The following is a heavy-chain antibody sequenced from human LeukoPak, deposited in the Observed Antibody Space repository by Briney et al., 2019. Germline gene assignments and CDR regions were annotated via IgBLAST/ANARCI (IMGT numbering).Heavy chain of an antibody. J-gene: IGHJ4*02. CDR2: ISAYNGDT. D-gene: IGHD3-10*01. CDR3: AFRGVIPNYFDY. V-gene: IGHV1-18*01. Sequence: ASVKVSYKASGYTFKTYSFTWVRQAPGQGLEWMGRISAYNGDTNYAQKFQGRVALTADTLTRTGYMEMTGLRSDDTALYYCAFRGVIPNYFDYWGQGSLVTVSS. CDR1: GYTFKTYS.